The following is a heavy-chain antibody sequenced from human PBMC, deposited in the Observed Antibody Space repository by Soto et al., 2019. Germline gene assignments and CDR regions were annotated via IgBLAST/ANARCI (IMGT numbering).Heavy chain of an antibody. D-gene: IGHD2-2*01. V-gene: IGHV3-7*01. CDR2: IKQGGNEK. CDR1: GFSFSTYL. Sequence: GGSLRLSCAASGFSFSTYLMSWVRQAPGKGLEWVANIKQGGNEKFYVDSVKGRFTISRDNDKKSLYLQMDSLRVEDTAVYYCVGALTYEVPYYHYSMDVSGQGTTVTVSS. CDR3: VGALTYEVPYYHYSMDV. J-gene: IGHJ6*02.